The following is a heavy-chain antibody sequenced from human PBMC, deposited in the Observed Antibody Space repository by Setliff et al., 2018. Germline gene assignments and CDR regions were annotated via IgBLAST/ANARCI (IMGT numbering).Heavy chain of an antibody. J-gene: IGHJ4*02. D-gene: IGHD3-16*01. CDR1: GFTFSRYW. V-gene: IGHV3-7*01. CDR2: TKQDGSVK. Sequence: PGGSLRLSCAVSGFTFSRYWMSWVRQAPGKGLQGGANTKQDGSVKYYVDSLKGRFTISRDNAKNSLYLQMNGLRADDTAVYYCARDGGEYWGQGTLVTVSS. CDR3: ARDGGEY.